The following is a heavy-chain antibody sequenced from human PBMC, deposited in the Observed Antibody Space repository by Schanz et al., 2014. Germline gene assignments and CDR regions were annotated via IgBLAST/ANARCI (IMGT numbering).Heavy chain of an antibody. CDR1: GFTFSSDS. V-gene: IGHV3-21*02. CDR3: ARGGFGLDY. CDR2: ISSGRTYI. D-gene: IGHD3-3*01. J-gene: IGHJ4*02. Sequence: VQLVESGGGVVQPGGSLRLSCAASGFTFSSDSMNWVRQAPGKGLEWVSSISSGRTYIYYADSVKGRFTISRDNAKNSLYLQMNSLRAEDTAVYYCARGGFGLDYWGQGTLVTVSS.